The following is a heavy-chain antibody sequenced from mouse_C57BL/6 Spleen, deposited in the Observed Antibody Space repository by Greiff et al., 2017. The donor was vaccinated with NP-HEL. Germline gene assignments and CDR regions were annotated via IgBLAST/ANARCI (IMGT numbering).Heavy chain of an antibody. V-gene: IGHV1-76*01. CDR3: AREVGYDGDY. CDR1: GYTFTDYY. CDR2: IYPGSGNT. Sequence: QVQLQQSGAELVRPGASVKLSCKASGYTFTDYYINWVKQRPGQGLEWIARIYPGSGNTYYNEKFKGKATLTAEKSSSTAYMQLSSLTSEDSAVYFCAREVGYDGDYWGQGTTLTVSS. J-gene: IGHJ2*01. D-gene: IGHD2-2*01.